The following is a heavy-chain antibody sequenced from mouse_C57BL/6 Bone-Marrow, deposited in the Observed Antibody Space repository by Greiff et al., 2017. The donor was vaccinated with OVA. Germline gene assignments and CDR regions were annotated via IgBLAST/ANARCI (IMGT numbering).Heavy chain of an antibody. CDR3: ARGFITTVVASPWFAY. CDR2: INPSTGGT. CDR1: GYSFTGYY. J-gene: IGHJ3*01. Sequence: VQLKQSGPELVKPGASVKISCKASGYSFTGYYMNWVKQSPEKSLEWIGEINPSTGGTTYNQKFKAKATLTVDKSSSTAYMQLKSLTSEDSAVYYCARGFITTVVASPWFAYWGQGTLVTVSA. D-gene: IGHD1-1*01. V-gene: IGHV1-42*01.